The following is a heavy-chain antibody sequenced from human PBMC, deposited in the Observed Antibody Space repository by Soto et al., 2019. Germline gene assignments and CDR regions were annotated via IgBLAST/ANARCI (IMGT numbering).Heavy chain of an antibody. CDR2: INTGNGNT. CDR3: ARGPGGPDGPGDY. V-gene: IGHV1-3*04. CDR1: GYTFTSYA. D-gene: IGHD2-15*01. Sequence: QVQLVQSGAEVKKPGASVKVSCKASGYTFTSYAMHWVRQAPGQRLEWMGWINTGNGNTKYSQKFQGRVTITRDTSASTAYMELSSLRSEDTAVYYCARGPGGPDGPGDYWGQGTLVTVSS. J-gene: IGHJ4*02.